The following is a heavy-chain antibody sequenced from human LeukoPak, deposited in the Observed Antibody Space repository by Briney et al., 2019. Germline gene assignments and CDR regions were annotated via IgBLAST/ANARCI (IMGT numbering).Heavy chain of an antibody. Sequence: PGGSLRLSCAASGFSFSRYSMNWVRQAPGKGLEWVSSIDYSSKYIYTADSVKGRFTTSRDNAKNSLDLQMNSLRAEDTAVYYCARSQRWYSGSSDFDYWGQGTLVTVSS. CDR2: IDYSSKYI. CDR3: ARSQRWYSGSSDFDY. CDR1: GFSFSRYS. D-gene: IGHD1-26*01. J-gene: IGHJ4*02. V-gene: IGHV3-21*04.